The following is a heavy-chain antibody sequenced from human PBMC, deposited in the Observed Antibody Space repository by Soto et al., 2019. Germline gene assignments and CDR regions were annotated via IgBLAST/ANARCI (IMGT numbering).Heavy chain of an antibody. CDR1: GFTFSSYA. J-gene: IGHJ4*02. CDR3: ARARQWLVLDY. D-gene: IGHD6-19*01. CDR2: ISYDGSNK. Sequence: QVQLVESGGGVVQPGRSLRLSCAASGFTFSSYAMHWVRQAPGKGLEWVAVISYDGSNKYYADSVKGRFTISRDNSKNTLYLQMNSLRAEDTAVYYCARARQWLVLDYWGQGTLVTVSS. V-gene: IGHV3-30-3*01.